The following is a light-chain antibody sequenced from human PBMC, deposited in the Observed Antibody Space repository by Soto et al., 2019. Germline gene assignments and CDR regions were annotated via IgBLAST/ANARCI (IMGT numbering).Light chain of an antibody. CDR2: GAS. CDR3: QQYGSSPET. CDR1: HSINSNF. Sequence: ENVLMQSPGTLSLSPGERATLSCRARHSINSNFLAWYQQKPGQAPRLLIYGASSRATGVPDRFSGSGSGTDFTLTISRLEPEDFAVYYCQQYGSSPETFGQGTKVDIK. V-gene: IGKV3-20*01. J-gene: IGKJ1*01.